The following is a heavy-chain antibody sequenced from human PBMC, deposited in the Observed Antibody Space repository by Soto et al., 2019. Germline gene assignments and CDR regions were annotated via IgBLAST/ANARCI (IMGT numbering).Heavy chain of an antibody. V-gene: IGHV1-69*01. CDR2: LIPVFGSP. CDR1: GGTFSKDA. D-gene: IGHD5-18*01. CDR3: TLVLGYTFEPGKTRYYAMDV. Sequence: QVQLVQSGAEVKKPGSSVTVSCKTSGGTFSKDAINWVRKAPVQGLEWMGLLIPVFGSPLYAQKFQGRIRISAVEATSTAFIDLISLISEDTAVYYCTLVLGYTFEPGKTRYYAMDVWGQRTTVSVSS. J-gene: IGHJ6*02.